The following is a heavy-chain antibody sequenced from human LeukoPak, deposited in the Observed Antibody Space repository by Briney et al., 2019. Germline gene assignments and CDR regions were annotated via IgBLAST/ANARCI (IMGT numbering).Heavy chain of an antibody. CDR2: TYYRSKWYN. J-gene: IGHJ4*02. CDR1: GDSVSSNSAA. D-gene: IGHD6-13*01. Sequence: SQTLSLTCAISGDSVSSNSAAWNWIRQSPSRGLEWLGRTYYRSKWYNDYAVSVKSRITINPDTSKNQFSLQLNSVTPEDTAVYYCARESSSWYEVDYYFDYWGQGTLVTVSS. V-gene: IGHV6-1*01. CDR3: ARESSSWYEVDYYFDY.